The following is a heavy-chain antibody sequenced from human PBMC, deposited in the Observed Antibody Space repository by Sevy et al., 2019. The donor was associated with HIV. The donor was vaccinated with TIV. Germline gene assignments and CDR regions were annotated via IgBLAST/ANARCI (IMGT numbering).Heavy chain of an antibody. CDR2: ISNDGSRT. Sequence: GGSLRLSCAASGFTFSDYSIHWVRQAPGKGLEWVSVISNDGSRTSYADSVKGRFTISRDNSKNTLFLQMNSLRAEDTAVYYCTRVRGLLGWFDSWGQGTLVTVSS. CDR3: TRVRGLLGWFDS. V-gene: IGHV3-30*04. D-gene: IGHD3-10*01. J-gene: IGHJ5*01. CDR1: GFTFSDYS.